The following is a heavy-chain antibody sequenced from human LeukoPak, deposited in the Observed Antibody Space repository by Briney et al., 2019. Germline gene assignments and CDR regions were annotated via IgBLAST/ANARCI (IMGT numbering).Heavy chain of an antibody. V-gene: IGHV4-59*08. D-gene: IGHD6-6*01. J-gene: IGHJ4*02. CDR2: IYYSGST. CDR1: GGSISSYY. Sequence: SETLSLTCTVSGGSISSYYWSWIRQAPGKGLEWIGYIYYSGSTNYNPSLKSRVTISVDTSKNQFSLKLSSVTAADTAVYYCARRTEYSNWGYYFDYWGQGTLVTVSS. CDR3: ARRTEYSNWGYYFDY.